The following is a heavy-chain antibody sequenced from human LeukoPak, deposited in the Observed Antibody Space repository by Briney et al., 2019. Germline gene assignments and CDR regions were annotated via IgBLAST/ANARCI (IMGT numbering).Heavy chain of an antibody. D-gene: IGHD5-18*01. Sequence: PSETLSLTCTVSGGSISSSSYYWGWIRQPPGKGLEWIGSIYYSGSTYYNPSLKSRVTISVDTSKNQFSLKLSSVTAADTAVYYCASGQLNYYFDYWGQGTLVTVSS. CDR1: GGSISSSSYY. CDR3: ASGQLNYYFDY. CDR2: IYYSGST. J-gene: IGHJ4*02. V-gene: IGHV4-39*07.